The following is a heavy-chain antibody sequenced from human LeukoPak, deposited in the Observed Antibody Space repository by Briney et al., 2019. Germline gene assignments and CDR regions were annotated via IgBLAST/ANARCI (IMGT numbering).Heavy chain of an antibody. CDR2: INTYNGNT. J-gene: IGHJ4*02. CDR3: ARAEEYYYDSSGYYYFDY. V-gene: IGHV1-18*01. D-gene: IGHD3-22*01. CDR1: GYTFSKFG. Sequence: EASVKVSCKASGYTFSKFGITWVRQAPGQGLEWMGWINTYNGNTNYAQKFQGRVTMTTDTSTSTACMEMRSLRSDDTAVYYCARAEEYYYDSSGYYYFDYWGQGTLVTVSS.